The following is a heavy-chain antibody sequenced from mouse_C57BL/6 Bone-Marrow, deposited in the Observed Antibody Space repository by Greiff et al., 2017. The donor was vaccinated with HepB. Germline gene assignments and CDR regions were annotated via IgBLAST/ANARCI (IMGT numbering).Heavy chain of an antibody. Sequence: VQLQQSGAELVRPGSSVKLSCKASGYTFTSYWMHWVKQRPIQGLEWIGNIDPSDSETHYNQKFKDKATLTVDKSSSTAYMQLSSLTSEDSAVYYCARDRELGGAFDYWGQGTSVTVSS. J-gene: IGHJ4*01. CDR3: ARDRELGGAFDY. CDR1: GYTFTSYW. V-gene: IGHV1-52*01. CDR2: IDPSDSET. D-gene: IGHD4-1*01.